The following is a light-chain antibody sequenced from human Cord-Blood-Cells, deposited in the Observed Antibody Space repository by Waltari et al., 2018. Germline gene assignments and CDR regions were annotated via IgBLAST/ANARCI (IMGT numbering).Light chain of an antibody. CDR2: DAS. J-gene: IGKJ2*02. CDR3: QQYSSQGT. V-gene: IGKV1-5*01. Sequence: DILMTQSPSTLSASVGDRVTITCRASQSISSWLAWYQQKPGKAPKLLIYDASSLESGVPSRFSGSGSGTEFTLTISSLQPDDFATYYCQQYSSQGTFGQGTKLEIK. CDR1: QSISSW.